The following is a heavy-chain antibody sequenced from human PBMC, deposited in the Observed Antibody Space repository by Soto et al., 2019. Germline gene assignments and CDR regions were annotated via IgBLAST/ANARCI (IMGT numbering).Heavy chain of an antibody. CDR3: ATQLVDYYYYYMDV. CDR2: IIPILGIA. CDR1: GGTFSSYT. J-gene: IGHJ6*03. V-gene: IGHV1-69*02. D-gene: IGHD6-13*01. Sequence: ASVKVSCKASGGTFSSYTISWVRQAPGQGLEWMGRIIPILGIANYAQKFQGRVTITADKSTSTAYMELSSLRSEDTAEYYCATQLVDYYYYYMDVWGKGTTVTVSS.